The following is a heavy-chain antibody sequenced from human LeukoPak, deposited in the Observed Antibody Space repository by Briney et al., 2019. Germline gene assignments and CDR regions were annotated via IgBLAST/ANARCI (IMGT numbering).Heavy chain of an antibody. CDR2: INDIGDTA. CDR1: GFNFNKFA. CDR3: VKGGWGSTFHI. Sequence: GGPLRLSCVASGFNFNKFALTWVRQAPGRGPEWVSSINDIGDTAYYPDSVKGRFTISRDNSKNTLYLQIKSLRVEDTALYYCVKGGWGSTFHIWGQGTMVTVSS. J-gene: IGHJ3*02. V-gene: IGHV3-23*01. D-gene: IGHD7-27*01.